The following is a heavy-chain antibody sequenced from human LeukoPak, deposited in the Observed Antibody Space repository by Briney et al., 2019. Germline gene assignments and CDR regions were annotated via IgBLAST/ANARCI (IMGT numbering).Heavy chain of an antibody. J-gene: IGHJ4*02. V-gene: IGHV3-30*18. D-gene: IGHD3-22*01. CDR3: AKDLALHYYDSSGFDY. CDR2: ISYDGSNK. Sequence: GGSLRLSCAASGFTFSSYGMHWVRQAPGKGLEWVAVISYDGSNKYYADSVKGRFTISRDNSENTLYLQMNSLRAEDTAVYYCAKDLALHYYDSSGFDYWGQGTLVTVSS. CDR1: GFTFSSYG.